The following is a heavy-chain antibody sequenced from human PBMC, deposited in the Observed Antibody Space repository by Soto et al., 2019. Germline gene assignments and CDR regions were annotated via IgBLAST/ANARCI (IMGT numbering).Heavy chain of an antibody. V-gene: IGHV4-34*01. CDR1: GGSLSDYF. Sequence: SETLSLTCVVSGGSLSDYFWSWIRQPPGMALEWIGEINHLGSINYNPSLKSRVTMSVDTSKNQFSLTLNSVTAADTATYYCARGGISHWAYFYYMDGWDRGTTVTGSS. CDR2: INHLGSI. CDR3: ARGGISHWAYFYYMDG. D-gene: IGHD2-21*01. J-gene: IGHJ6*03.